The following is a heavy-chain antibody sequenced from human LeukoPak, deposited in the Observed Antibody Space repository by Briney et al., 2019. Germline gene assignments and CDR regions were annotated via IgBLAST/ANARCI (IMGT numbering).Heavy chain of an antibody. D-gene: IGHD5-12*01. CDR3: ARFSYDPWAWFDP. J-gene: IGHJ5*02. CDR2: ISSSGRYI. Sequence: KAGGSLRLSCAASGFTFSTYSMNWVRQAPGEGLEWVSSISSSGRYIYYADSVKGRFTISRDNAKNSLYLQMNSLRAEDTAVYYCARFSYDPWAWFDPWGQGTLVTVAS. CDR1: GFTFSTYS. V-gene: IGHV3-21*01.